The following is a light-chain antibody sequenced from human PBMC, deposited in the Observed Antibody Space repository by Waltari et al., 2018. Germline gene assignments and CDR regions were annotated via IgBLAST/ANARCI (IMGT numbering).Light chain of an antibody. J-gene: IGKJ1*01. V-gene: IGKV3-15*01. CDR2: GAS. Sequence: EIVMTQSPATLSVSPGARATLSCRASQSVSSNLAWYQQKPGQAPRHLIYGASTRATGIPARFSGSGSGTEFTLTISSLQSEEFEVYYCQQYNNWPRTFGQGTKVEIK. CDR3: QQYNNWPRT. CDR1: QSVSSN.